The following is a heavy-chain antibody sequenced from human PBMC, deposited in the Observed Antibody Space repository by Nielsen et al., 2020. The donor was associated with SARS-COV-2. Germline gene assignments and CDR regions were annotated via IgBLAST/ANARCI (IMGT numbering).Heavy chain of an antibody. D-gene: IGHD5-12*01. CDR3: ARNGHGGYDWSPRYFDL. V-gene: IGHV3-11*01. Sequence: GESLKISCAASGFTFSDYYMSWVRQSPGRGLEWVSYINTPATIYYADSLKGRFTIPRDNPKNSLYLQMNSLRAEDTAVYYCARNGHGGYDWSPRYFDLWGRGTLVTVSS. J-gene: IGHJ2*01. CDR2: INTPATI. CDR1: GFTFSDYY.